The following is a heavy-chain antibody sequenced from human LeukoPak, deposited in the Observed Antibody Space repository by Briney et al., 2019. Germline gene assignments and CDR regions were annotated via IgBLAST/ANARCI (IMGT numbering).Heavy chain of an antibody. CDR3: ARDEEEGYCSSTNCYPQYFQH. CDR2: ITPDGSGK. V-gene: IGHV3-7*01. J-gene: IGHJ1*01. CDR1: GFTFRTYW. Sequence: GSLRLSCTASGFTFRTYWMSWVRRPPGKGLEWVANITPDGSGKYYVDSVKGRFTISRDNAKNSLFLQMNSLRAEDTAVYYCARDEEEGYCSSTNCYPQYFQHWGRGTLVTVSS. D-gene: IGHD2-2*01.